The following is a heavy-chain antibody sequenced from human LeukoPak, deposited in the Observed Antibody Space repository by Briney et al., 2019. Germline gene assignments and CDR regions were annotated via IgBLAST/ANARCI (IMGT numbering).Heavy chain of an antibody. CDR2: INHSGST. CDR1: GGSFSGYY. D-gene: IGHD3-9*01. Sequence: SETLSLTCAVYGGSFSGYYWSWIRQPPGKGLEWIGEINHSGSTNYNPSLKSRGTISVDTSKHQFSLKLSSVAAAATAVYYCARRGSYYDILTGYSYYFDYWGQGTLVTVSS. V-gene: IGHV4-34*01. J-gene: IGHJ4*02. CDR3: ARRGSYYDILTGYSYYFDY.